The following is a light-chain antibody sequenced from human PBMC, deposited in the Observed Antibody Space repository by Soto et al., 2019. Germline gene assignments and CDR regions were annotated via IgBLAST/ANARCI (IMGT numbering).Light chain of an antibody. CDR2: GAS. CDR3: QQYGTSPPT. V-gene: IGKV3-20*01. CDR1: QSVSRNS. Sequence: EIVLTQSPGTLSLSPGERATLSCSASQSVSRNSLAWYQQQPGQAPRLLIYGASSRATDIPDRFSGSGSGTDFTLIVSRLEPEDFAVYFCQQYGTSPPTFGPGTKVDI. J-gene: IGKJ3*01.